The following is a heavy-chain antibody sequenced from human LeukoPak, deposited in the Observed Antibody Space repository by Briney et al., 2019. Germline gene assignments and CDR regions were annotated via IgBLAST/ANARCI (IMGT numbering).Heavy chain of an antibody. CDR3: ARAGSSSLSSSAPPPTDFDY. V-gene: IGHV3-7*01. D-gene: IGHD6-6*01. CDR2: IKQDGSQK. CDR1: GFTFSTYW. J-gene: IGHJ4*02. Sequence: TGGSLRLSCAASGFTFSTYWMSWVRQAPGKGLEWVANIKQDGSQKQYVDSVKGRFTISRDDAKNSLYLQMNSLRAEDTAVYYCARAGSSSLSSSAPPPTDFDYWGQGTLATVSS.